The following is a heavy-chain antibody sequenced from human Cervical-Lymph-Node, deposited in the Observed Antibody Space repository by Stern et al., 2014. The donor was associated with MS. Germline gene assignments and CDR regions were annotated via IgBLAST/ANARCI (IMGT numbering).Heavy chain of an antibody. V-gene: IGHV5-51*01. D-gene: IGHD5-24*01. J-gene: IGHJ4*02. CDR1: GYRFTSYW. CDR3: ARPGGDVYNSDC. Sequence: EVQLVESGAEVKKPGESLKISCKASGYRFTSYWIGWVRQMPGKGLEWMGVIYPGDSDTRYGQSFQGQVPTSADKSTSTAYLQWSSLKDSDTAIYYCARPGGDVYNSDCGGQGTLVIVSS. CDR2: IYPGDSDT.